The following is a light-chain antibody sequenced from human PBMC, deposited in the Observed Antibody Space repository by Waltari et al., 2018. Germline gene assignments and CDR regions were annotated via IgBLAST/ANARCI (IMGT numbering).Light chain of an antibody. CDR1: QYISSY. J-gene: IGKJ1*01. CDR2: AAS. V-gene: IGKV1-39*01. Sequence: DIQMTQSPSSLSAFVGDRVTITCRASQYISSYLNWYQHKSGKAPKLLIYAASSLQSGVPSRFSGSGSGTDFTLIISNLQPEDFATYFCQHTYSIPWTFGQGTKVEIE. CDR3: QHTYSIPWT.